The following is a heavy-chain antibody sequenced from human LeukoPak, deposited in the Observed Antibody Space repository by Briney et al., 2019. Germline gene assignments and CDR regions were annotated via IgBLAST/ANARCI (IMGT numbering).Heavy chain of an antibody. CDR3: SREYPNIVGATHDI. D-gene: IGHD1-26*01. V-gene: IGHV3-48*03. CDR2: ISSSGRNI. Sequence: GGSLRLSCAASGFTISSYEMDWVRQAPGKGGEWVSYISSSGRNIYYADSGKGRFTISRDSDKNSLYLQMNTLREEDTAVYYSSREYPNIVGATHDIWGQGTMLTVSS. CDR1: GFTISSYE. J-gene: IGHJ3*02.